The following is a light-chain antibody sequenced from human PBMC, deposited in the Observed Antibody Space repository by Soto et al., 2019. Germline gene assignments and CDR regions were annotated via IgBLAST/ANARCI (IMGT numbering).Light chain of an antibody. CDR3: QQYNTYSGT. V-gene: IGKV1-5*01. J-gene: IGKJ1*01. CDR1: QSTSSW. CDR2: DVS. Sequence: DIQMTQSPSTLSASVGDTVTITCRASQSTSSWLAWYQQKPGKAPKVLIYDVSSLESGVPSRFSGSGSGTEFTLTINSLQPDDFATYYCQQYNTYSGTFGPGTKVDIK.